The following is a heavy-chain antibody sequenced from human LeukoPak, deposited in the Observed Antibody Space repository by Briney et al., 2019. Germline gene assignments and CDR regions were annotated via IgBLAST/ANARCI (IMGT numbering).Heavy chain of an antibody. D-gene: IGHD2-15*01. CDR3: ATLREYCSGGSCSDAFDI. CDR2: IYTSGST. Sequence: SETLSLTCTVSGGSISSYYWSWIRQPAGKGLEWIGRIYTSGSTNYNPSLKSRVTMSVDTSKNQFSLKLSSVTAADTAVFYCATLREYCSGGSCSDAFDIWGQGTMVTVSS. V-gene: IGHV4-4*07. CDR1: GGSISSYY. J-gene: IGHJ3*02.